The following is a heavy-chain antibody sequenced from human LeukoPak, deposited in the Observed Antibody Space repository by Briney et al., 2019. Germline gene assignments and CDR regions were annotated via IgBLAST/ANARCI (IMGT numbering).Heavy chain of an antibody. D-gene: IGHD5-18*01. CDR3: ARDNTGGYSYGRYFDY. Sequence: AASXFTFSSYEMNWVRQAPGKGLEGGSXISRSGSTIYYADSVKGRFTISRDKAKNSLYLQMNSLRAEDTAVYYCARDNTGGYSYGRYFDYWGQGTLVAVSS. CDR2: ISRSGSTI. V-gene: IGHV3-48*03. CDR1: XFTFSSYE. J-gene: IGHJ4*02.